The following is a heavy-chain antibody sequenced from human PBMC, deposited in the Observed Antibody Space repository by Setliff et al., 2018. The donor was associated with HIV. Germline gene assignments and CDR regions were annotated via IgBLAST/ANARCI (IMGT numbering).Heavy chain of an antibody. CDR1: GGSISSSSYY. Sequence: SETLSLTCTVSGGSISSSSYYWGWIRQPPGKGLEWIGSIYYSGSTYYNPSLKSRVTISVDTSKSQFSLKLSSVTASDTAVYYCAKQTVSSSWSNWFDPWGQGTLVTVSS. CDR2: IYYSGST. V-gene: IGHV4-39*01. D-gene: IGHD6-13*01. CDR3: AKQTVSSSWSNWFDP. J-gene: IGHJ5*02.